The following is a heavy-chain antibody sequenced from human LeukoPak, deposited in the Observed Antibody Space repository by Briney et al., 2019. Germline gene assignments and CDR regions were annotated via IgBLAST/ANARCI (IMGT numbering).Heavy chain of an antibody. V-gene: IGHV1-69*05. CDR1: GGTFSSYA. CDR2: IIPIFGTA. CDR3: ASTTDTAMARAFDY. J-gene: IGHJ4*02. Sequence: GASVKVSCKASGGTFSSYAISWVRQAPGQGLEWMGGIIPIFGTANYAQKFQGRVTITTDESTSTAYMELSSLRSEDTAVYYCASTTDTAMARAFDYWGQGTLVTVSS. D-gene: IGHD5-18*01.